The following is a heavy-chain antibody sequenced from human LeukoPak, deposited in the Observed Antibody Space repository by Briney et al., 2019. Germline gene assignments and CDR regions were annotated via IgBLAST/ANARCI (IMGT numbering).Heavy chain of an antibody. CDR2: LSSSGSTI. V-gene: IGHV3-11*01. J-gene: IGHJ4*02. D-gene: IGHD6-13*01. CDR1: GFTFSDYY. CDR3: ARVSSQQLK. Sequence: PGGSLRLSCAASGFTFSDYYMSWIRQAPGKGLEWISYLSSSGSTIFQADSMKGRFTISRDNAKNSLYLQMNNLRVEDTAVYYCARVSSQQLKWGQGTLVTVSS.